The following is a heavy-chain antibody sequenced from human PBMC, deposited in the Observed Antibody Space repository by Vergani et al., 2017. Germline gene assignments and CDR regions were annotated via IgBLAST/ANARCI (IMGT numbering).Heavy chain of an antibody. CDR2: INHSGST. CDR1: GGSFSDYH. J-gene: IGHJ6*02. CDR3: ARGRGGQLWSDYYYGLDV. V-gene: IGHV4-34*01. D-gene: IGHD5-18*01. Sequence: QVQLHQWGAGPLKPSETLSLTCDVYGGSFSDYHWTWIRQPPGKGLEWIGEINHSGSTNYKKSLKSRLTISVDTSKNPFSLKLTSVTAADTAVYYCARGRGGQLWSDYYYGLDVWGQGTTVTVSS.